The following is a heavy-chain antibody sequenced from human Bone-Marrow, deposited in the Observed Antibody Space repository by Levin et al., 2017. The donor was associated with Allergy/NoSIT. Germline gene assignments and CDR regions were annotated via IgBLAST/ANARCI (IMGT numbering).Heavy chain of an antibody. CDR3: ARQPRFSGFYYAAIDS. CDR1: GFTFNNYA. Sequence: GGSLRLSCAASGFTFNNYAMSWVRQAPGKGLEWVSGIGSAGGSTYYADSVKGRLTISRDNSRNTLHLQLNSLTAEDTALYFCARQPRFSGFYYAAIDSWGQGTLVTVSS. D-gene: IGHD3-22*01. V-gene: IGHV3-23*01. J-gene: IGHJ4*02. CDR2: IGSAGGST.